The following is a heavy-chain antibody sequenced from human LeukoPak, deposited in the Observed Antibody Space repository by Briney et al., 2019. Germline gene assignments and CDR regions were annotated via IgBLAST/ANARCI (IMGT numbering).Heavy chain of an antibody. Sequence: GRSLRLSCAASGFTFSSYAMHWVRQAPGKGLEWVAVISYDGSNKYYADSVKGRFTISRDNSKNTLYLQMNSLRAEDTAAYYCARDSIAAAGEYFQHWGQGTLVTVSS. CDR1: GFTFSSYA. V-gene: IGHV3-30-3*01. D-gene: IGHD6-13*01. J-gene: IGHJ1*01. CDR2: ISYDGSNK. CDR3: ARDSIAAAGEYFQH.